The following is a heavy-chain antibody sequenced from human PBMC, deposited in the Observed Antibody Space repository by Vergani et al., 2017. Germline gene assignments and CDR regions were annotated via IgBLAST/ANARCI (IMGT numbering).Heavy chain of an antibody. V-gene: IGHV3-9*01. J-gene: IGHJ5*02. CDR1: GFTFDDYA. D-gene: IGHD3-9*01. Sequence: EVQLVESGGGLVQPGRSLRLSCAASGFTFDDYAMHWVRQAPGKGLEWVSGISWNSGSIGYADSVKGRFTISRDNAKNSLYLQMNSLRAEDTALYYCAKSGTYYDILTDTHARDWFDPWGQGTLVTVSS. CDR3: AKSGTYYDILTDTHARDWFDP. CDR2: ISWNSGSI.